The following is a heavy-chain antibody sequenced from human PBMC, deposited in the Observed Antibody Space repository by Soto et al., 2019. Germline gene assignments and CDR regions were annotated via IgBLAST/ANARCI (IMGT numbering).Heavy chain of an antibody. Sequence: PSETLSLTCTVSGGSISSYYWSWIRQPPGKGLEWIGYIYYSGSTNYNPSLKSRVTISVDTSKNQFSLKLSSVTAADTAVYYCARDGMAAQPENNWFDPWGQGTLVTVPQ. J-gene: IGHJ5*02. D-gene: IGHD6-6*01. CDR2: IYYSGST. CDR1: GGSISSYY. CDR3: ARDGMAAQPENNWFDP. V-gene: IGHV4-59*01.